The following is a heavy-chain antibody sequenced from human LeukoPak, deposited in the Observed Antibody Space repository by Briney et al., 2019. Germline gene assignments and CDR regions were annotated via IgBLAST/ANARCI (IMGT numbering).Heavy chain of an antibody. CDR3: ARGENTYYYDSSDQSTFDY. CDR1: GYTFTSYY. Sequence: ASVKVSCKASGYTFTSYYMHWVRQTPGQGLEGMGIINPSGGSTSYAQKFQGRVTMTRDMSTSTVYMELSSLRSEDTAVYYCARGENTYYYDSSDQSTFDYWGQGTLVTVSS. V-gene: IGHV1-46*01. CDR2: INPSGGST. J-gene: IGHJ4*02. D-gene: IGHD3-22*01.